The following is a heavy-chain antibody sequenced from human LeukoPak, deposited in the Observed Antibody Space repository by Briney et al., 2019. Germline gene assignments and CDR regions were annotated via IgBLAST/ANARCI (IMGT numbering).Heavy chain of an antibody. J-gene: IGHJ4*02. CDR3: ARREYYYGSGIYLTHDVLDY. CDR2: INHSGST. D-gene: IGHD3-10*01. Sequence: SETLSLTCAVYGGSFSGYYWSWIRQPPGKGLEWIGEINHSGSTNYNPSLKSRVTISVDTSKNQFSLKLSSVTAADTAVYYCARREYYYGSGIYLTHDVLDYWGQGPLVTVPS. V-gene: IGHV4-34*01. CDR1: GGSFSGYY.